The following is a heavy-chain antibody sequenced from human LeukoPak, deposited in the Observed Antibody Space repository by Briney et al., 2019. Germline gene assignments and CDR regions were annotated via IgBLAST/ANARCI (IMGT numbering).Heavy chain of an antibody. CDR2: ISAYNGNT. CDR3: ARGRRSGSYYNWFDP. D-gene: IGHD1-26*01. J-gene: IGHJ5*02. Sequence: ASVKVSCKASGYTFTSYGISWVRQAPGQGLEWMGWISAYNGNTNYAQKLQGRVTMTTHTSTSTAYMELRSLRSDDTAVYYCARGRRSGSYYNWFDPWGQGTLVTVSS. CDR1: GYTFTSYG. V-gene: IGHV1-18*01.